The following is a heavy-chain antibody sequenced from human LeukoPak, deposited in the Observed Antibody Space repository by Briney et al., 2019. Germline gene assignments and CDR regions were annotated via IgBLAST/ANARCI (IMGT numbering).Heavy chain of an antibody. V-gene: IGHV3-7*01. CDR3: AREGAYCSGISCYHDGVDLDY. Sequence: GGSLRLSCAASGFTFSSYWMSWVRQAPGKGLEWVANIKQDGSEKYYVDSVKGRFTISRDNAKNSLYLQMNSLRAEDTAVYYCAREGAYCSGISCYHDGVDLDYWGQGTLVTVSS. D-gene: IGHD2-2*01. CDR1: GFTFSSYW. J-gene: IGHJ4*02. CDR2: IKQDGSEK.